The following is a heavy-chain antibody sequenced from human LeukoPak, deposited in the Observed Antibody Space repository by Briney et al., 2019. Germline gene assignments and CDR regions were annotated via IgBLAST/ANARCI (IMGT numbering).Heavy chain of an antibody. J-gene: IGHJ6*02. CDR3: AREGDYYGSGSYFNYYYYGMDV. Sequence: ASVKVSCKASGYTFTGSYMHWVRQAPGQGLEWMGWINPNSGGTSYAQKFQGRVTMTRDTSISTAYMELSRLRSDDTAVYYCAREGDYYGSGSYFNYYYYGMDVWGQGTTVTVSS. CDR1: GYTFTGSY. CDR2: INPNSGGT. V-gene: IGHV1-2*02. D-gene: IGHD3-10*01.